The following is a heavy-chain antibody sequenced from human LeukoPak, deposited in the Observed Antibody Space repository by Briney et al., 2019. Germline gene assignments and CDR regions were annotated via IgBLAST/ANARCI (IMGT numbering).Heavy chain of an antibody. CDR3: AKEERDSGSYPLDY. V-gene: IGHV3-23*01. CDR2: ISGSGGST. CDR1: GFTFSSYA. D-gene: IGHD3-10*01. Sequence: GGSLRLSCAASGFTFSSYAMSWVRQTPGKGLEWVSAISGSGGSTYYADSVKGRFTISRDNSKNTLYLQMNSLRAEDTAVYYCAKEERDSGSYPLDYWGQGTLVTVSS. J-gene: IGHJ4*02.